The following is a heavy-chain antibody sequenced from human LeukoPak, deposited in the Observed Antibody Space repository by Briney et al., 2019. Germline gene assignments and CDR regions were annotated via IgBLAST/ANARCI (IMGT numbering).Heavy chain of an antibody. V-gene: IGHV1-69*13. J-gene: IGHJ4*02. Sequence: SVKVSCKASGGTFSSYAISWVRQAPGQGLEWMGGIIPIFGTANYAQKFQGRVTITADESPSTAYMELSSLRSEDTAVYYCARLPPPDIVVVPAAIGWGQGTLVTVSS. CDR1: GGTFSSYA. CDR2: IIPIFGTA. D-gene: IGHD2-2*02. CDR3: ARLPPPDIVVVPAAIG.